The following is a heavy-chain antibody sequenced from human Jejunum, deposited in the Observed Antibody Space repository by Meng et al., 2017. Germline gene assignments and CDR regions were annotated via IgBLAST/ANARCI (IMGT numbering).Heavy chain of an antibody. CDR2: VYHSGST. J-gene: IGHJ2*01. CDR3: ARADYVRYFDL. Sequence: QLPLQESGPGLVKPSETLSLTCTVAGDSISSSNYYWGWIRQPPGKGLEWIGEVYHSGSTHYNPSLQSRVTISIDNSKNRFSLSLNSVTAADTAIYYCARADYVRYFDLWGRGTLVTVSS. CDR1: GDSISSSNYY. D-gene: IGHD3-10*02. V-gene: IGHV4-39*07.